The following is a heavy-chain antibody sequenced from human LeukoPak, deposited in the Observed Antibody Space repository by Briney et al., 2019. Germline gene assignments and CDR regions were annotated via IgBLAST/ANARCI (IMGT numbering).Heavy chain of an antibody. CDR3: ARDGGGGWYEYFQY. J-gene: IGHJ1*01. D-gene: IGHD6-19*01. CDR1: GFSISSNY. Sequence: GGSLRLSCAASGFSISSNYMSWVRQAPGKGPEWVSIIYSGGRTYYADSVKGRFTISRDNSKNTLYLQMNSLRAEDTAVYYCARDGGGGWYEYFQYWGQGALVTVSS. CDR2: IYSGGRT. V-gene: IGHV3-53*01.